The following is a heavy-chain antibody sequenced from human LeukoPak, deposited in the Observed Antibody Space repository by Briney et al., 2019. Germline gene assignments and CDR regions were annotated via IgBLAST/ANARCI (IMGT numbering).Heavy chain of an antibody. CDR2: INPSGGNT. CDR3: ARGSSTSCYWCGWFDP. Sequence: ASVKVSCKAYGYTLTSYYMHWVRQAPGQGLEWMGIINPSGGNTGYAQKFQGRVTMTRDTSTSTVYMELSSLRSEDTAMYYCARGSSTSCYWCGWFDPWGQGTLVTVPS. J-gene: IGHJ5*02. CDR1: GYTLTSYY. V-gene: IGHV1-46*01. D-gene: IGHD2-2*01.